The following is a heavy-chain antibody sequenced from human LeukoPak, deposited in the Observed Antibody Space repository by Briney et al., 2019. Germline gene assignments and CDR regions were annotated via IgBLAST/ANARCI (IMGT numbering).Heavy chain of an antibody. Sequence: GASVKVSCKASGYTFTSYDINWVRQATGQGLEWMGWMNPNSGNTGYAQKFQGRVTMTRNTSISTAYMELSSLRSEDTAVYYCARVPVRNRRDSSGYKYDWFDPWGQGTLVTVSS. CDR1: GYTFTSYD. J-gene: IGHJ5*02. D-gene: IGHD3-22*01. CDR2: MNPNSGNT. V-gene: IGHV1-8*01. CDR3: ARVPVRNRRDSSGYKYDWFDP.